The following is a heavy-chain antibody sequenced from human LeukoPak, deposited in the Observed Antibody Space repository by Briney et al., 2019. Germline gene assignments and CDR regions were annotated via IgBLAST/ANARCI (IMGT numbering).Heavy chain of an antibody. J-gene: IGHJ4*02. Sequence: GRALRLSCAASGFTFSSYGMHWVRQAPGKGLEWVAVISYDGSNKYYADSVKGRFTISRDNSKNTLYLQMNSLRAEATAVYYCAKESPIAVAAHWGQGTLVTVSS. CDR3: AKESPIAVAAH. CDR2: ISYDGSNK. D-gene: IGHD6-19*01. CDR1: GFTFSSYG. V-gene: IGHV3-30*18.